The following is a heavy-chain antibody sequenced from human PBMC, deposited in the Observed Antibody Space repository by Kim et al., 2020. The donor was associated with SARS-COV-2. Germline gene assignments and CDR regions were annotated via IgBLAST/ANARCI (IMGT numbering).Heavy chain of an antibody. CDR1: GFTFNNYA. D-gene: IGHD3-10*01. CDR3: AKDVGEVRIYFDH. Sequence: GGSLRLSCAASGFTFNNYAMTWVRQAQGKELEWVSSISGSGGTTYDADSVKGRFTISRDNSRNTLSLQMNNLRADDTAIYYCAKDVGEVRIYFDHWGQGT. V-gene: IGHV3-23*01. J-gene: IGHJ4*02. CDR2: ISGSGGTT.